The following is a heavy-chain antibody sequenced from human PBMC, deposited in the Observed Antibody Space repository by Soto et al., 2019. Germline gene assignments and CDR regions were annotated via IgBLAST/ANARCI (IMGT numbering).Heavy chain of an antibody. Sequence: QVQLVQSGAEVKKPGASVKVSCKASGYTFTHYYIHWVRQAPGQGLEWMGIINPNGGSTTYAQKFRAGLTMTRDTSTSTVYVELSSLRSADSAVYYCATSVNSAMAFEYWGQGTLVTVSS. V-gene: IGHV1-46*01. CDR2: INPNGGST. D-gene: IGHD5-18*01. J-gene: IGHJ4*02. CDR1: GYTFTHYY. CDR3: ATSVNSAMAFEY.